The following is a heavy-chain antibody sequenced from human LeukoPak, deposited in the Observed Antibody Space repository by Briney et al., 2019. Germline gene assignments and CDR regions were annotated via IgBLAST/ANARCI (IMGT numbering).Heavy chain of an antibody. J-gene: IGHJ4*02. Sequence: SETLSLTCTVSGGSISSYYWSWIRQPPGKGLEWIGYIYYSGSTFYNPSLKSRVTISVDTSKNQFSLKLSSVTAADTAVYYCARRDFTFDYWGQGTLVTVSS. CDR2: IYYSGST. V-gene: IGHV4-59*04. CDR3: ARRDFTFDY. CDR1: GGSISSYY.